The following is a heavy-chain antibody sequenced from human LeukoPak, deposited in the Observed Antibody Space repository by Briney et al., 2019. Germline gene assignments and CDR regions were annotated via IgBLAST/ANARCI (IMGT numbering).Heavy chain of an antibody. D-gene: IGHD6-13*01. CDR3: ARDRAYSSSWFTDYCYYMDV. J-gene: IGHJ6*03. CDR2: INPNSGGT. CDR1: GYTFTGYY. Sequence: GSSVKVSCKASGYTFTGYYMHWVRQAPGQGLEWMGWINPNSGGTNYAQKFQGRVTMTRDTSISTAYMELSRLRSDDTAVYYCARDRAYSSSWFTDYCYYMDVWGKGTTVTVSS. V-gene: IGHV1-2*02.